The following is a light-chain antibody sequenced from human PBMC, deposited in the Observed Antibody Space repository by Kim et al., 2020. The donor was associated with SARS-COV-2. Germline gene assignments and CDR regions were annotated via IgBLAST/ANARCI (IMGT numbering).Light chain of an antibody. V-gene: IGLV2-23*02. Sequence: GQSITISCTGTSNDVGSYDIVSWYQQLPGRAPKLVIYEVTKRPSGISSRFSGSKSGNTASLSISGLQTEDEADYSCCSYAGSGIWVFGGGTQLTVL. CDR3: CSYAGSGIWV. CDR2: EVT. CDR1: SNDVGSYDI. J-gene: IGLJ2*01.